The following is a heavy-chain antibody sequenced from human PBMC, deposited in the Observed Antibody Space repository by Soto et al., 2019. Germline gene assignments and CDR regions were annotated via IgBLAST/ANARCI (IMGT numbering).Heavy chain of an antibody. V-gene: IGHV4-39*01. CDR3: AGVAWTLYSSSWYGWFDP. CDR2: IYYSGST. Sequence: SETLSLTCTVSGGSISSSSYYWGWIRQPPGKGLEWIGSIYYSGSTYYNPSLKSRVTISVDTSKNQFSLKLSSVTAADTAVYYCAGVAWTLYSSSWYGWFDPWGQGTLVTVSS. J-gene: IGHJ5*02. D-gene: IGHD6-13*01. CDR1: GGSISSSSYY.